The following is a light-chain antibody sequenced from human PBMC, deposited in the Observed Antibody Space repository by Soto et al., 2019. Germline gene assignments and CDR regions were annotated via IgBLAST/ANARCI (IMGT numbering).Light chain of an antibody. Sequence: EIVMTQSPATLSVSPGERATLSCRASQSVSSNLAWYQQKPGQTPKLLIYVASTRATGIPARFSGSGSGTELTLTISSLQSEDFADYYCQQYNVWPLTFGGGTKVEFQ. CDR3: QQYNVWPLT. CDR2: VAS. V-gene: IGKV3-15*01. CDR1: QSVSSN. J-gene: IGKJ4*01.